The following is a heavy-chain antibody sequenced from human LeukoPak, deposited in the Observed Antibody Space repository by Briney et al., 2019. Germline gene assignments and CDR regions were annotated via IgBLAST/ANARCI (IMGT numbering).Heavy chain of an antibody. Sequence: GGSLRLSCAASGFPFSSFGMSWVRQAPGKGLEWVSTISGSGDTTYYADSVRGRFTISRDNAKNSLYLQMNSLRTEDTALYYCAKGAGSVNYHFDYWGQGTLVTVSS. CDR3: AKGAGSVNYHFDY. J-gene: IGHJ4*02. V-gene: IGHV3-23*01. CDR2: ISGSGDTT. CDR1: GFPFSSFG. D-gene: IGHD1-7*01.